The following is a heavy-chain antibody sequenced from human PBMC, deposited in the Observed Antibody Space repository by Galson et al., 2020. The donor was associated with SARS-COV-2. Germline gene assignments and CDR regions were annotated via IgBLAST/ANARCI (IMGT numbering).Heavy chain of an antibody. Sequence: GGSLRLSCTASGFTFRGYWMSWVRQVPGKVLEWVANIDEDGSYASYVASVRGRFIISRDNAKNSLSLQMDNLRAEDTAVYYCARDERAGYYSAWGLGTRITVSS. D-gene: IGHD3-22*01. J-gene: IGHJ5*02. CDR1: GFTFRGYW. CDR3: ARDERAGYYSA. V-gene: IGHV3-7*01. CDR2: IDEDGSYA.